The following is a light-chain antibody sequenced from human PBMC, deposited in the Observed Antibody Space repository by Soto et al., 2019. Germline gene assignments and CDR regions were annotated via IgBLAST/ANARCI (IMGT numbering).Light chain of an antibody. CDR2: DXX. J-gene: IGLJ2*01. V-gene: IGLV1-51*01. Sequence: QSVLTQPPSVSAAPGQKVTISCSGSSSNIGNNYVSWYQQLPGTAPKLLIYDXXXRXXXXXXRXXXXKSGTSATLGITGLQTGDEADYYCGTWDDSLTAVVFGGGTKLTVL. CDR1: SSNIGNNY. CDR3: GTWDDSLTAVV.